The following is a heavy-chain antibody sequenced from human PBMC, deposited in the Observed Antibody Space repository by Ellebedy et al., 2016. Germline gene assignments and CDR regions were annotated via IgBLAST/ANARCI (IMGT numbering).Heavy chain of an antibody. CDR3: ARGSSSSWHGSPPTY. D-gene: IGHD6-13*01. CDR2: IYYSGIT. V-gene: IGHV4-39*07. Sequence: SETLSLTCTVSGDSIASNDHLWGWLPQPPGMGLEWTGSIYYSGITYANPSLKSRVTISVDTSKNQFSLTLTSVTAADTAMYYCARGSSSSWHGSPPTYWGQGTMVTVSP. J-gene: IGHJ3*01. CDR1: GDSIASNDHL.